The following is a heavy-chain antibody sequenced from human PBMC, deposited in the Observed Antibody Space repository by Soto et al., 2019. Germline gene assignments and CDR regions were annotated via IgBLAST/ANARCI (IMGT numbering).Heavy chain of an antibody. CDR1: GYSFTSYW. J-gene: IGHJ4*02. CDR2: IYPGDSDT. V-gene: IGHV5-51*01. D-gene: IGHD3-22*01. Sequence: GESLKISCKGSGYSFTSYWIGWVRQMPGKGLEWMGIIYPGDSDTRYSPSFQGQVTISADKSISTAYLQWSSLKASDTAMYYCAKLGQDSSGYYSPFDSWGQGTLVTVSS. CDR3: AKLGQDSSGYYSPFDS.